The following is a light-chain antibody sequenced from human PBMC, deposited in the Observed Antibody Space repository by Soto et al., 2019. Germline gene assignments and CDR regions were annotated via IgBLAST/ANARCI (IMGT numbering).Light chain of an antibody. CDR1: SSDVGGYNY. V-gene: IGLV2-14*03. Sequence: QSVLTQPASVSGSPGQSITISCTGTSSDVGGYNYVSWYQRHPGKAPKLMIYDVSNRPSGVSNRFSGSKSGNTASLIISGLQAEDEADYYCSSYTSSSTLSTYVFGTG. J-gene: IGLJ1*01. CDR2: DVS. CDR3: SSYTSSSTLSTYV.